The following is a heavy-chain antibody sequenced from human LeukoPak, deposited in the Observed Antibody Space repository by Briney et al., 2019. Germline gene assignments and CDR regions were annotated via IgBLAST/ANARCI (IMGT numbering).Heavy chain of an antibody. CDR3: ARADVPCFDY. J-gene: IGHJ4*02. CDR2: IYSTGST. V-gene: IGHV4-30-4*01. Sequence: SETLSLTCTVSGGSLSSCDYYWTGIRQPPGKGLEWIGYIYSTGSTYYNPSLRSRVTISIDTSKNQFSLKLTSMGAADAAVYYCARADVPCFDYWGQGTLVTVSS. CDR1: GGSLSSCDYY.